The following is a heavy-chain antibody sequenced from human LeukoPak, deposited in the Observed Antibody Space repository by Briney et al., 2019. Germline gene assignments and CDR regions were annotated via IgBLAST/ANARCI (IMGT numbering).Heavy chain of an antibody. D-gene: IGHD2-15*01. CDR1: GGTFSSYA. CDR2: IIPIFVTA. Sequence: SVKVSCKASGGTFSSYAISWVRQAPGQGLEWMGGIIPIFVTANYAQKFQGRVTITADESTSTAYMELSSLRSEDTAVYYCARDSCSGGSCYEGSYYYGMDVWGKGTTVTVSS. J-gene: IGHJ6*04. CDR3: ARDSCSGGSCYEGSYYYGMDV. V-gene: IGHV1-69*13.